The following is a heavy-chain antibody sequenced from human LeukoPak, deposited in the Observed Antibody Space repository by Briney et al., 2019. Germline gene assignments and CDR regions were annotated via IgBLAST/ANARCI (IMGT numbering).Heavy chain of an antibody. V-gene: IGHV4-61*02. CDR3: AREGLGFSGSGSYPAHY. Sequence: SQTLFRTCIVSGGSISSGSFYWSWIRQPAAKGLEWIGRIYTSGTTNDNPSLKSRVTISLDTSKNRFSLELSSVTAADTAVYYCAREGLGFSGSGSYPAHYWGQGTLVTVSS. CDR2: IYTSGTT. D-gene: IGHD3-10*01. J-gene: IGHJ4*02. CDR1: GGSISSGSFY.